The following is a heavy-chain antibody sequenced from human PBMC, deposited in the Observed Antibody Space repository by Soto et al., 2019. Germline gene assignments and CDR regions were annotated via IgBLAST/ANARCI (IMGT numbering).Heavy chain of an antibody. CDR2: ISGSGGST. CDR3: AKGMSNLHYWNPRYFDN. Sequence: LRLSCAASGFTFSSYAMSWVRQAPGKGLEWVSAISGSGGSTYYADSVKGRFTISRDNSKNTLYLQMNSLRAEDTAVYYCAKGMSNLHYWNPRYFDNWGQGTLVTVSS. V-gene: IGHV3-23*01. J-gene: IGHJ4*02. CDR1: GFTFSSYA. D-gene: IGHD1-1*01.